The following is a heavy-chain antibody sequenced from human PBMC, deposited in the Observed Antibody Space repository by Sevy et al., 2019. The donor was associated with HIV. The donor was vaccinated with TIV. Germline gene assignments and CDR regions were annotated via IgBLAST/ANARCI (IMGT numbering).Heavy chain of an antibody. D-gene: IGHD1-26*01. CDR3: AKDFFPSIVGATDY. CDR2: ISWNSGSI. Sequence: GGSLRLSCAASGFTFDDYAMHWVRQAPGKGLEWVSGISWNSGSIGYADSVKGRFTISRDNAKNSLYLQMNSLRAEDMALYYCAKDFFPSIVGATDYWGQGTLVTVSS. J-gene: IGHJ4*02. CDR1: GFTFDDYA. V-gene: IGHV3-9*03.